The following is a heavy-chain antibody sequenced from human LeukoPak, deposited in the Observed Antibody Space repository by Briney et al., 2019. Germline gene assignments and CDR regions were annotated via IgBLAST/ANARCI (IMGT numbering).Heavy chain of an antibody. D-gene: IGHD3-10*01. Sequence: GGSLRLSCAASGFIFDDYDMNWVRQTPGKGLVWVSRIKSDGSTIYADSVKGRFTISRDNARNTLYLQMNSLRVEDTAMYYCARAVTYFYGSVTYDWFDPWGQGTLVTVSS. J-gene: IGHJ5*02. CDR1: GFIFDDYD. V-gene: IGHV3-74*01. CDR3: ARAVTYFYGSVTYDWFDP. CDR2: IKSDGST.